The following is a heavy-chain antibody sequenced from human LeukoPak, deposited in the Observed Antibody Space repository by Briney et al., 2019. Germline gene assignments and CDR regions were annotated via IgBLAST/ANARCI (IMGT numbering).Heavy chain of an antibody. CDR1: GFTFSNAW. D-gene: IGHD6-19*01. CDR2: IKSQTDGGTT. Sequence: PGGSLRLSCAASGFTFSNAWMSWVRQAPGKGLEWVGRIKSQTDGGTTDYAAPVKGRFTISRDDSKNTLYLQMNSLKTEDTAVYYCTTDERAVAADDYWGQGTLVTVSS. J-gene: IGHJ4*02. CDR3: TTDERAVAADDY. V-gene: IGHV3-15*01.